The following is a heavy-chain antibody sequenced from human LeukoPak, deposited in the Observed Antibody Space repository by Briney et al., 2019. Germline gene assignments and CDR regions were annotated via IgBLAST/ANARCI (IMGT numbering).Heavy chain of an antibody. J-gene: IGHJ4*02. CDR3: ARGRPHGNDY. CDR2: ISSSSNYI. V-gene: IGHV3-21*01. D-gene: IGHD4-23*01. CDR1: GFTFSSYS. Sequence: GGSLRLSCAASGFTFSSYSMNWVRQAPGKGLEWVSSISSSSNYIYYADSVKGRFSISRDNAKNTLYLQMNSLRVEGTAVYYCARGRPHGNDYWGQGTLVTVSS.